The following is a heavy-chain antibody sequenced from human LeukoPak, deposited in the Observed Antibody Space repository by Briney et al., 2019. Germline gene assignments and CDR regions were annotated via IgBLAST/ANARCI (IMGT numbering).Heavy chain of an antibody. J-gene: IGHJ3*02. CDR2: IKQDGSEK. Sequence: GGSLRLSCAASGFTFSSHWMNWVRQAPGKGLEWVANIKQDGSEKYYVDSVKGRFTISRDNAKNSQYLQMNSLTAEDTAVYYCANGVMIWLGHAFDMWGQGTMVTVSS. V-gene: IGHV3-7*01. CDR3: ANGVMIWLGHAFDM. CDR1: GFTFSSHW. D-gene: IGHD3/OR15-3a*01.